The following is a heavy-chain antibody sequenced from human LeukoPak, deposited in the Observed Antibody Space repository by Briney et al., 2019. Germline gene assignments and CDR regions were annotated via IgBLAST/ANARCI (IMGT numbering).Heavy chain of an antibody. CDR2: ISYDGSNK. CDR1: GFAFSSYA. D-gene: IGHD3-3*01. CDR3: ARDREGTIFGVVTPPFDY. V-gene: IGHV3-30-3*01. J-gene: IGHJ4*02. Sequence: GGSLRLSCAASGFAFSSYAMHWVRQAPGKGLEWVAVISYDGSNKYYADSVKGRFTISRDNSKNTLYLQMNSLRAEDTAVYYCARDREGTIFGVVTPPFDYWGQGTLVTVSS.